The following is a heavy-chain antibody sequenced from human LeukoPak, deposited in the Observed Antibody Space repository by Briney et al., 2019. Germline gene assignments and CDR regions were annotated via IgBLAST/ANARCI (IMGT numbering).Heavy chain of an antibody. CDR1: GFTFSSYA. J-gene: IGHJ5*02. CDR3: AKTPTRCGTYFGWFDP. CDR2: ISGSGGST. D-gene: IGHD1-26*01. Sequence: PGGSLRLSCAASGFTFSSYAMTWVRQAPGKGLKWVSTISGSGGSTYYADSVKGRFTISRDNSKNTLYLQMIGLRVDDTAVYYCAKTPTRCGTYFGWFDPWGQGTLVTVSS. V-gene: IGHV3-23*01.